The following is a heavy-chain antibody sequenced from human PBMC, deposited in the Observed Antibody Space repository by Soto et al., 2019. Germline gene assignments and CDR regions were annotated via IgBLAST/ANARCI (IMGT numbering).Heavy chain of an antibody. CDR3: VYCSGGSPVYGMDV. CDR1: GFTFSSYA. V-gene: IGHV3-30-3*01. J-gene: IGHJ6*02. D-gene: IGHD2-15*01. CDR2: ISYDGSNK. Sequence: PGGSLRLSCAASGFTFSSYAMHWVRQAPGKGLEWVAVISYDGSNKYYADSVKGRFTISRDNSKNTLYLQMNSLRAEDTAVYYCVYCSGGSPVYGMDVWGQGTTVTVSS.